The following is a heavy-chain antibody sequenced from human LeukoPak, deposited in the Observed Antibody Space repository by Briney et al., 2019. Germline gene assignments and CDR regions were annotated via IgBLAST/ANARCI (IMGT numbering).Heavy chain of an antibody. J-gene: IGHJ5*01. CDR3: ARRAPYSYVPGDDS. D-gene: IGHD7-27*01. V-gene: IGHV1-8*01. CDR1: GYTFTSDD. CDR2: ISPDSGNT. Sequence: GASLKGSCKASGYTFTSDDINWVRQATGQGLEWMGSISPDSGNTGYAQKFRGRVIMTRNTSITTAYMELPSLTSEDTSVYYCARRAPYSYVPGDDSWGQGTLVTVSS.